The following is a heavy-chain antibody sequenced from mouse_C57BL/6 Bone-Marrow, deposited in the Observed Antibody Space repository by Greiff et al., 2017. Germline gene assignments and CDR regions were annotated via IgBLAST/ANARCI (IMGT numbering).Heavy chain of an antibody. Sequence: QVQLQQPGAELVMPGASVKLSCKASGYTFTSYWMHWVKQRPGQGLEWIGEIDPSDSYTNYNQKFKGKSTLTVDKSSSTAYMQLSSLTSEDSAVYYCARSAYYFAYWGQGTTLTVSS. D-gene: IGHD1-2*01. CDR3: ARSAYYFAY. J-gene: IGHJ2*01. CDR2: IDPSDSYT. V-gene: IGHV1-69*01. CDR1: GYTFTSYW.